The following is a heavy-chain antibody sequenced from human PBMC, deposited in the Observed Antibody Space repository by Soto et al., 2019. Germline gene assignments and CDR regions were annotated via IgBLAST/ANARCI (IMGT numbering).Heavy chain of an antibody. J-gene: IGHJ5*02. V-gene: IGHV3-11*05. CDR2: ISGSSDYT. CDR3: DRGGKDGWFDP. D-gene: IGHD6-25*01. CDR1: GFTFSGYY. Sequence: QVVESGGGLVNPGGSLRLSCTASGFTFSGYYMSWIRQAPGKGLAWVSYISGSSDYTNYADSVKGRFTISRDNAKNSLYLQMAGLTADDTAVYFCDRGGKDGWFDPWGQGTLVTVSS.